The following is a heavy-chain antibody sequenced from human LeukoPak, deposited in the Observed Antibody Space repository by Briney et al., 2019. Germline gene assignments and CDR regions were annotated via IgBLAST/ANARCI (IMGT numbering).Heavy chain of an antibody. D-gene: IGHD6-13*01. CDR3: ARTPPVAAAGSFDY. V-gene: IGHV2-70*11. CDR2: FDWADDK. J-gene: IGHJ4*02. CDR1: GFSLSTSGMC. Sequence: SGPALVKPTQTLTLTCTSSGFSLSTSGMCVSWIRQPPGKALEWLARFDWADDKYYSTSLKTRLTISMDTSKNQVVLTMTNMDPVDTATYYCARTPPVAAAGSFDYWGQGTLVTVSS.